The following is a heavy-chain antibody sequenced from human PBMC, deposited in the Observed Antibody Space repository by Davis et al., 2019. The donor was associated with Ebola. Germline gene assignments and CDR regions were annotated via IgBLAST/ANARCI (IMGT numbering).Heavy chain of an antibody. J-gene: IGHJ4*02. D-gene: IGHD3-10*01. CDR1: GFTFGDYA. CDR2: IGTSGDTI. Sequence: GGSLRLSCAAYGFTFGDYAINWVRQAPGKGLEWISYIGTSGDTIYYADSVKGRFTISRDDSKNSLYLQMDSLRAEDTAVYYCARGPRSYFRAGGDDYWGQGTLVTVSS. CDR3: ARGPRSYFRAGGDDY. V-gene: IGHV3-11*01.